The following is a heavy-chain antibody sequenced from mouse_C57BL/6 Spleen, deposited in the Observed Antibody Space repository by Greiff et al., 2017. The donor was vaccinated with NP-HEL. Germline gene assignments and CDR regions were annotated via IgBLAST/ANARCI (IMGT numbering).Heavy chain of an antibody. D-gene: IGHD1-1*01. J-gene: IGHJ2*01. CDR2: IDPENGDT. CDR3: TTDIITTVVDYFDY. V-gene: IGHV14-4*01. CDR1: GFNIKDDY. Sequence: EVKLVESGAELVRPGASVKLSCTASGFNIKDDYMHWVKQRPEQGLEWIGWIDPENGDTEYASKFQGKATITADTSSNTAYLQLSSLTSEDTAVYYCTTDIITTVVDYFDYWGQGTTLTVSS.